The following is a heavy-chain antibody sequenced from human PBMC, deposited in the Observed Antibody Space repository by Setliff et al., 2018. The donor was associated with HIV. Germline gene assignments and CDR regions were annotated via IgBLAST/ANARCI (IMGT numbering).Heavy chain of an antibody. CDR2: ILSTGERT. V-gene: IGHV3-23*01. Sequence: GGSLRLSCAASGFAFSTYAMSWVRQAPGEGLEWVSAILSTGERTFYADSVKGRFTISRDNSKNTVYLQMNSLRAEDTAEYYCAKELAASGLGYFDSWGRGILVTVSS. CDR1: GFAFSTYA. CDR3: AKELAASGLGYFDS. D-gene: IGHD3-22*01. J-gene: IGHJ4*02.